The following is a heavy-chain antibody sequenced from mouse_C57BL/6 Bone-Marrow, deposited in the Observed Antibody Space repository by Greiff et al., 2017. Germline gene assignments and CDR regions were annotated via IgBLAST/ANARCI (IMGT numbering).Heavy chain of an antibody. CDR1: GFTFSSYA. J-gene: IGHJ1*03. CDR3: ARGDPYYGRDYWYFDV. V-gene: IGHV5-4*01. D-gene: IGHD1-1*01. CDR2: ISDGGSYT. Sequence: EVQRVESGGGLVKPGGSLTLSCAASGFTFSSYAMSWVRQPPEKRLGWVATISDGGSYTYYPDNVKGRFTISRDNAKNTLYLQMSHLTSEDTAMYYCARGDPYYGRDYWYFDVWGTGTTVTVSS.